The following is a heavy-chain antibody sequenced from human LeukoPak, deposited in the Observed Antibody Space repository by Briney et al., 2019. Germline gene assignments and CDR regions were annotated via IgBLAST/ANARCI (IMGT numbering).Heavy chain of an antibody. CDR2: LYYSGSI. Sequence: SETLSLTCTVSGGAITGSSYYWGWIRQSPGKGLEWIGSLYYSGSICYNPSLKSRVSMSADTSKNQFSLKLNSLTAADRAVYYCARQYYDSTGYYYFDHWDQGTLVTVSS. CDR3: ARQYYDSTGYYYFDH. J-gene: IGHJ4*02. CDR1: GGAITGSSYY. D-gene: IGHD3-22*01. V-gene: IGHV4-39*01.